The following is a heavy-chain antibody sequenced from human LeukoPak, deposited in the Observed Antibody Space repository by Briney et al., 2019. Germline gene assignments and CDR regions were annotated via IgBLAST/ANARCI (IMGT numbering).Heavy chain of an antibody. V-gene: IGHV4-4*02. Sequence: SETLSLTCTVSGGSISSSDWWSWVRQPPGKGLEWIGEIYHSGSTNYNPSLKSRVTISVDTSKNQFSLKLSSVTAADTAVYYCARGFPGYSSSWNHHYYYYMDVWGKGTTVTVSS. CDR1: GGSISSSDW. CDR2: IYHSGST. D-gene: IGHD6-13*01. J-gene: IGHJ6*03. CDR3: ARGFPGYSSSWNHHYYYYMDV.